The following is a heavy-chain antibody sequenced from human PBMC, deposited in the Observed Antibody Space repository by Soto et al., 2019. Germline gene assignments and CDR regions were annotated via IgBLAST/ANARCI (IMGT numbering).Heavy chain of an antibody. CDR2: INPHRGVT. CDR1: GYSFIGYC. CDR3: ATSRGYYDSSGTAPAEYFNYAMDV. Sequence: ASVKVSCKASGYSFIGYCLHWVRQAPGQGLEWMGWINPHRGVTKYAQKFQGWVIMTRDTSSSTSYMELSRLRPADTAVYYCATSRGYYDSSGTAPAEYFNYAMDVWGQGTTVTVSS. D-gene: IGHD3-22*01. J-gene: IGHJ6*02. V-gene: IGHV1-2*04.